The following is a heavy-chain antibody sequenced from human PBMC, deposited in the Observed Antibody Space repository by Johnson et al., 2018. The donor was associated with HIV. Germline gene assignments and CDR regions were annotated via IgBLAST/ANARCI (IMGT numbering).Heavy chain of an antibody. CDR2: IYSGGST. Sequence: MQLVESGGGLVKPGGSLRLSCAASGFTVSSNYMSWVRQAPGKGLEWVSVIYSGGSTYYADSVKGRFTISRDNSKNTLYLQMNSLRVEDTAVYYCARVYTSSFSHGAFDIWGQGTMVTVSS. V-gene: IGHV3-66*01. CDR1: GFTVSSNY. D-gene: IGHD6-6*01. J-gene: IGHJ3*02. CDR3: ARVYTSSFSHGAFDI.